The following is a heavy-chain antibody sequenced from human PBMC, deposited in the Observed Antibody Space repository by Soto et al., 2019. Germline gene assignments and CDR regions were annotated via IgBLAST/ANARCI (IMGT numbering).Heavy chain of an antibody. Sequence: QVQLQESGPGLVKTSQTLSLTCSVSGVSLTSAGYYWSWIRQHPGKGLEWLTYIDYSGSSYYNPSLKSRLTISVATSKNQFSLKLTSVTAADTAVYYCARDVMFRGAPFNWFDPWGQGTRVTVSS. CDR1: GVSLTSAGYY. D-gene: IGHD3-10*02. CDR2: IDYSGSS. J-gene: IGHJ5*01. CDR3: ARDVMFRGAPFNWFDP. V-gene: IGHV4-31*03.